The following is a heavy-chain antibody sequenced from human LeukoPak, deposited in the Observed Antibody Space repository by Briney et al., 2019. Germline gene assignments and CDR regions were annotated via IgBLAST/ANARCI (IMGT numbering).Heavy chain of an antibody. CDR3: AASWEPLKYDY. D-gene: IGHD1-26*01. CDR2: ISSSSSTI. CDR1: GFTFSSYS. Sequence: PGGSLRLSCAASGFTFSSYSMNWVRQAPGKGLEWVSYISSSSSTIYYADSVKGRFTISRDNAKNSLYLQMNSLRAEDTAVYYCAASWEPLKYDYWGQGTLVTVSS. V-gene: IGHV3-48*04. J-gene: IGHJ4*02.